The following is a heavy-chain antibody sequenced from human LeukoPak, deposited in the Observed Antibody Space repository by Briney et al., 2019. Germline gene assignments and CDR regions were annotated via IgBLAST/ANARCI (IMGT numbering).Heavy chain of an antibody. CDR3: ARDQGNDVTTLLGY. V-gene: IGHV3-53*01. Sequence: GGSLRLSCVASGFSVNSNYMSWVRQAPGKGLEWVSVFYTDGNSFHTDSVKGRFTISTDNSKNTVYLQMNSLRVEDTAVYYCARDQGNDVTTLLGYWGQGTLVTVSS. CDR1: GFSVNSNY. J-gene: IGHJ4*02. D-gene: IGHD1-1*01. CDR2: FYTDGNS.